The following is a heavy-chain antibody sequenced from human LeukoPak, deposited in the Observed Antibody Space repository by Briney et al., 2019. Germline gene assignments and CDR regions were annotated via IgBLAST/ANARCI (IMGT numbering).Heavy chain of an antibody. D-gene: IGHD6-13*01. CDR1: GGSISSGGYY. Sequence: SETLSLTCTVSGGSISSGGYYWSWIRQHPGKGLEWIGYIYYSGSTYYNPSLKSRITISVDTSKNQFSLRLSSVTAADTAVYYCARDGLYLKAAAGTEAFDIWGQGTMVTVSS. J-gene: IGHJ3*02. CDR2: IYYSGST. V-gene: IGHV4-30-4*08. CDR3: ARDGLYLKAAAGTEAFDI.